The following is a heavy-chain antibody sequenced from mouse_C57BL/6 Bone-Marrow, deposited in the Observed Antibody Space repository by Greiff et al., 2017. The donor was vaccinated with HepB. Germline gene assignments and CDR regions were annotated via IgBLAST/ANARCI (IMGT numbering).Heavy chain of an antibody. D-gene: IGHD2-4*01. CDR1: EYEFPSHD. J-gene: IGHJ1*03. CDR3: ARHFYYDYDWYFDV. CDR2: INSDGGST. V-gene: IGHV5-2*01. Sequence: EVKLMESGGGLVQPGESLKLSCESNEYEFPSHDMSWVRKTPEKRLELVAAINSDGGSTYYPDTMERRFIISRDNTKKTLYLQMSSLRSEDTALYYCARHFYYDYDWYFDVWGTGTTVTVSS.